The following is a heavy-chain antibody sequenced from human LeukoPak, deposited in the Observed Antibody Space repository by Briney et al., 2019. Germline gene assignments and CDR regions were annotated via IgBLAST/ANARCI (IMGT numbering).Heavy chain of an antibody. CDR1: GFTFSDHH. CDR2: IGIGGSSI. CDR3: ARDHVVPGLVFDH. J-gene: IGHJ4*02. V-gene: IGHV3-11*04. Sequence: PGGSLRLSCASSGFTFSDHHMSWIRQAPGKGLEWVSNIGIGGSSIDYADSVKGRFTISRGDAKNSLYLQMNSLRAEDTAVYYCARDHVVPGLVFDHWGQGTLVSVSS. D-gene: IGHD3-10*01.